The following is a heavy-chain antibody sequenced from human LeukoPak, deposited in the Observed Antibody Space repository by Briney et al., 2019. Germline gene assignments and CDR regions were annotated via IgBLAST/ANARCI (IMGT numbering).Heavy chain of an antibody. Sequence: SETLSLTCTVSGASISTYFWAWIRQPAGKGLEWMGRIYPNGAINYNPSLKSRVTMSVDTSKNQFSLKLISATAADTAVYYCAREYGDQGTRNFDYWGQGGLVTVSS. CDR3: AREYGDQGTRNFDY. CDR2: IYPNGAI. CDR1: GASISTYF. J-gene: IGHJ4*02. D-gene: IGHD4-17*01. V-gene: IGHV4-4*07.